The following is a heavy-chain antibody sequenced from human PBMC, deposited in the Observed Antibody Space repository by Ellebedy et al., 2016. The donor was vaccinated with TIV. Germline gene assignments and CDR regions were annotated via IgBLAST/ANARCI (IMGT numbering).Heavy chain of an antibody. J-gene: IGHJ4*02. CDR3: ARGLPMGSSGCDF. CDR2: INQDGSEK. V-gene: IGHV3-7*02. Sequence: GESLKISCAASGFTFTTFWMSWVRQAPGKGLEWVGNINQDGSEKCYGDSVKGRFTISRDNAGNSLYLQMRSLRAEDSVLYDCARGLPMGSSGCDFWGRGTLVTVSS. D-gene: IGHD6-19*01. CDR1: GFTFTTFW.